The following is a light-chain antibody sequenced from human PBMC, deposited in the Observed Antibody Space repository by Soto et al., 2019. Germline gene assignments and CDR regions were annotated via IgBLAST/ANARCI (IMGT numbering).Light chain of an antibody. CDR1: SSDIGGYNY. J-gene: IGLJ1*01. Sequence: QSVLTQPPSASGTPGQSVTISCAGTSSDIGGYNYVSWYQQHPGKAPKLIISEVTKRPTGVSDRFSGSKSGSTASLTGSGLQADDEADYYCSSDSGSNDLEVFGTGTKVTVL. CDR2: EVT. CDR3: SSDSGSNDLEV. V-gene: IGLV2-8*01.